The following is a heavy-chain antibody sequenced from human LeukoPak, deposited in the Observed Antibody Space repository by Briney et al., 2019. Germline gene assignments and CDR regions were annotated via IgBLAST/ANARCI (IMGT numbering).Heavy chain of an antibody. CDR1: GGSISSGSYY. V-gene: IGHV4-61*02. CDR2: IYTSGST. Sequence: SETLSLTCTVSGGSISSGSYYWSWIRQPAGKGLEWIGRIYTSGSTNYNPSLRSRVTISVDTSKNQFSLKLSSVTAADTAVYFCARTRSGVSDGKDVWGQGTTVTVSS. CDR3: ARTRSGVSDGKDV. J-gene: IGHJ6*02. D-gene: IGHD6-19*01.